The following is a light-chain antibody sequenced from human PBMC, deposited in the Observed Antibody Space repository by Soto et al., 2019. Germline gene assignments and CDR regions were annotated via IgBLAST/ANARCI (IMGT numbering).Light chain of an antibody. Sequence: QYVLTQPASVSGSPGQSITISCTGTSSDVGSYNYVSWYQQHPGKAPKLMIYEVNNRPSGVSNRFSGSKSGNTASLTISGLQAEDEANYYCSSYTSISTRVFGGGTKLTVL. CDR2: EVN. V-gene: IGLV2-14*01. CDR3: SSYTSISTRV. J-gene: IGLJ3*02. CDR1: SSDVGSYNY.